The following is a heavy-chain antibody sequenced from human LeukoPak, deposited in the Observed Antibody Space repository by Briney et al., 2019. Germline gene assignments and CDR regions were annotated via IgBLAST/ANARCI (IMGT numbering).Heavy chain of an antibody. CDR2: INAGNGNT. V-gene: IGHV1-3*01. CDR3: AREGRDGYSEFDY. J-gene: IGHJ4*02. Sequence: PMASVKVSCKASGYTFSSYAMHWVRQAPGQRLEWMGWINAGNGNTKYSQKFQGRVTISRDTSASTAYMELSSLRSEDTAVYYCAREGRDGYSEFDYWGQGTLVTVSS. CDR1: GYTFSSYA. D-gene: IGHD5-24*01.